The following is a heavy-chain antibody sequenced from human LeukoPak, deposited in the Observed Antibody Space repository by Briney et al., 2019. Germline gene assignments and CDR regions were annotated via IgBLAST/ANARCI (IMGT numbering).Heavy chain of an antibody. CDR2: ISSSSSYI. CDR1: GFTFSSYG. D-gene: IGHD3-9*01. Sequence: GGSLRLSCAASGFTFSSYGMHWVRQAPGKGLGWVSSISSSSSYIYYADSVKGRFTISRDNAKNSLYLQMNTLRAEDTAVYYCAREDYDILTGYPTRAFDYWGQGTLVTVSS. J-gene: IGHJ4*02. V-gene: IGHV3-21*01. CDR3: AREDYDILTGYPTRAFDY.